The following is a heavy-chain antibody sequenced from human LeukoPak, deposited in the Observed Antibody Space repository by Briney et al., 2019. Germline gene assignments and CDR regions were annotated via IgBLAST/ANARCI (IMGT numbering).Heavy chain of an antibody. CDR2: INPNSGGT. CDR1: GYTFTGYY. V-gene: IGHV1-2*06. Sequence: SVKVSRKASGYTFTGYYMHWVRQAPGQGLEWMGRINPNSGGTNYAQKFQGRVTMTRDTSISTAYMELSRLRSDDTAVYYCARDRRITGTTSNWFDPWGQGTLVTVSS. CDR3: ARDRRITGTTSNWFDP. J-gene: IGHJ5*02. D-gene: IGHD1-7*01.